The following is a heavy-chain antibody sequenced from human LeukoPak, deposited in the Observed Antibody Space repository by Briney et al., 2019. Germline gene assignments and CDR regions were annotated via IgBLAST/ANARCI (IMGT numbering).Heavy chain of an antibody. Sequence: QPGGSLRLSCAASGFTFSNYGLSWVRQAPGKGLEWVSGITGSGGSTYYADSVKGRFTISRDNAKNSLYLQMNSLRAEDTAVYYCARDDYGTFGGVIVMSDYWGQGTLVTVSS. CDR2: ITGSGGST. D-gene: IGHD3-16*02. CDR1: GFTFSNYG. V-gene: IGHV3-23*01. CDR3: ARDDYGTFGGVIVMSDY. J-gene: IGHJ4*02.